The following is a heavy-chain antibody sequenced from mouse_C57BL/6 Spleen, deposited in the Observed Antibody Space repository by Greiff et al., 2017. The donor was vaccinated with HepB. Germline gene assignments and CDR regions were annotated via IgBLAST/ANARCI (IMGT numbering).Heavy chain of an antibody. V-gene: IGHV5-9-1*02. CDR1: GFTFSSYA. Sequence: EVKVEESGEGLVKPGGSLKLSCAASGFTFSSYAMSWVRQTPEKRLEWVAYISSGGDYIYYADTVKGRFTISRDNARNTLYLQMSSLKSEDTAMYYCTRDVLDYWGQGTSVTVSS. CDR3: TRDVLDY. J-gene: IGHJ4*01. CDR2: ISSGGDYI.